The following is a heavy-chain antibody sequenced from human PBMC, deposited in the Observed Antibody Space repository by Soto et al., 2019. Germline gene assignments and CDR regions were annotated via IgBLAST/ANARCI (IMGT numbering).Heavy chain of an antibody. V-gene: IGHV3-33*01. CDR3: ARYYYDSSGYYPL. CDR1: GFTFSSYG. D-gene: IGHD3-22*01. J-gene: IGHJ4*02. Sequence: QVQLVESGGGVVQPGRSLRLSCAASGFTFSSYGMHWVRQAPGKGLEWVAVIWSDGSNKYYADSVKGRFTISRDNSKNTLDLQMTSLSAADTAVFYCARYYYDSSGYYPLWGQGTLVTVSS. CDR2: IWSDGSNK.